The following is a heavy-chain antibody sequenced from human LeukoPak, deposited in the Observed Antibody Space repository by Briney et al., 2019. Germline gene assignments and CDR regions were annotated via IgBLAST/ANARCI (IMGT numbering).Heavy chain of an antibody. J-gene: IGHJ4*02. V-gene: IGHV3-33*01. CDR3: ARQTGTYDLDY. CDR2: IWHDGRNQ. CDR1: GFTFSNFG. D-gene: IGHD3-10*01. Sequence: GSLRLSCAASGFTFSNFGMHWVRQAPGEGLEWVAVIWHDGRNQHYADSVKGRFTISRDNSKGTLYLQMNSLRVEDTAVYYCARQTGTYDLDYWGQGTLVTVSS.